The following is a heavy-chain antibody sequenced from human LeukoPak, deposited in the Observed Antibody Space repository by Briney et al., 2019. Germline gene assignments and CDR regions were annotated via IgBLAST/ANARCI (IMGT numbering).Heavy chain of an antibody. CDR1: GYSISSGHY. CDR3: ARGPGSYNWNYIGFYFDY. Sequence: SETLSLTCNVSGYSISSGHYWAWIRQPPGKGLEWIGGIYHSGSTYYNPSLKSRVPISVDTSKNQFSLKLSSVTAADTAVFYCARGPGSYNWNYIGFYFDYWGQGTLVTVSS. D-gene: IGHD1-7*01. J-gene: IGHJ4*02. CDR2: IYHSGST. V-gene: IGHV4-38-2*02.